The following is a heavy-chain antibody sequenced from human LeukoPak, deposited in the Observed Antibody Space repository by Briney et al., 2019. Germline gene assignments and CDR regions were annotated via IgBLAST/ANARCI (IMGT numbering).Heavy chain of an antibody. Sequence: ASVKVSCKASGGTFSSYAISWVRQAPGQGLEWMGGIIPIFGTANYAQKFQGRVTITTDESTSTAYMELSSLRSEDTAVYYCARLAAVPPAAGSENDYYYYMDVWGKGTTVTVSS. CDR3: ARLAAVPPAAGSENDYYYYMDV. D-gene: IGHD2-2*01. CDR1: GGTFSSYA. J-gene: IGHJ6*03. CDR2: IIPIFGTA. V-gene: IGHV1-69*05.